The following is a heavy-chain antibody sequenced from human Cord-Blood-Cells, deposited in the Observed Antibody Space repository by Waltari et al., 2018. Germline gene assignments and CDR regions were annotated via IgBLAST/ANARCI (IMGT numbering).Heavy chain of an antibody. V-gene: IGHV3-74*01. CDR3: ARSIRLPTVTTYYYYYGMDV. CDR2: INSDGSST. Sequence: EVQLVESGGGLVQPGGSLRLSCAASGFTFSSYWMHWVRQAPGNGLVWVSRINSDGSSTSYADSVKGRFTISRDNAKNTLYLQMNSLRAEDTAVYYCARSIRLPTVTTYYYYYGMDVWGQGTTVTVSS. CDR1: GFTFSSYW. J-gene: IGHJ6*02. D-gene: IGHD4-17*01.